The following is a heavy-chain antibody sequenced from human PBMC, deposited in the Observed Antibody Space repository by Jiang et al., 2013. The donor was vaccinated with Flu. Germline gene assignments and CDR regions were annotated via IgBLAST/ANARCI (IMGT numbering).Heavy chain of an antibody. CDR2: IKKDGSEK. CDR3: ARDSWFGVTRSYWYFDL. Sequence: QLLESGGGLVXPGGTLRLSCVVSGFSISGYWMTWVRQAPGKGLEWVANIKKDGSEKFHVDSVKGRFTISRDNGRNSVYLQMDSLRVEDTAVYYCARDSWFGVTRSYWYFDLWGRGTLVSVSS. J-gene: IGHJ2*01. CDR1: GFSISGYW. V-gene: IGHV3-7*01. D-gene: IGHD3-10*01.